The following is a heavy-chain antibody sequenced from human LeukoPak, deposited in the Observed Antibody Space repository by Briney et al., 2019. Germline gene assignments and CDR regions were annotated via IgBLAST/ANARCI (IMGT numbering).Heavy chain of an antibody. V-gene: IGHV3-23*01. CDR3: AKGVSAVVPHALDS. J-gene: IGHJ4*02. CDR1: GFTFSSYV. Sequence: GGSLRLSCAASGFTFSSYVMNWVRRAPGKGLEWVSAVSGSGSSTYYADSVKGRFTISRDNSKNTLYLQMNSLRAEDTAVYYCAKGVSAVVPHALDSWGQGTLVTVSS. D-gene: IGHD2-15*01. CDR2: VSGSGSST.